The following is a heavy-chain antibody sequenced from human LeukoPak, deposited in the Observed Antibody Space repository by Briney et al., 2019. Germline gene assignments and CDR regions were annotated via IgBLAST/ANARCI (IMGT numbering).Heavy chain of an antibody. D-gene: IGHD2-2*02. Sequence: RSGGSLRRSCAASGFTFNNAWMSWVRQAPWKGLEWVGRIKSKTDGGTTDYAAPVKGRFTISRDDAKNTLYLQMNSLKTEDTAVYYCTTYCSSTSSYTDYYYYMDVWGKGTTVTVSS. J-gene: IGHJ6*03. CDR3: TTYCSSTSSYTDYYYYMDV. V-gene: IGHV3-15*01. CDR2: IKSKTDGGTT. CDR1: GFTFNNAW.